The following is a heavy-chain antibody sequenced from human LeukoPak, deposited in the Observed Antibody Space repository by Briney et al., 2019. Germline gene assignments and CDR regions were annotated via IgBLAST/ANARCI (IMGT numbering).Heavy chain of an antibody. Sequence: PSETLSLTCTVSGYSLSSGYFWGWIRQPPGKGLEWIGSIHHSGSTYYNPSLKNRVTPSVDTSKNQFSLRLSSVTAADTAVYYCARVRTGAYYFDYWGQGTLVTVSS. CDR3: ARVRTGAYYFDY. V-gene: IGHV4-38-2*02. J-gene: IGHJ4*02. CDR1: GYSLSSGYF. D-gene: IGHD7-27*01. CDR2: IHHSGST.